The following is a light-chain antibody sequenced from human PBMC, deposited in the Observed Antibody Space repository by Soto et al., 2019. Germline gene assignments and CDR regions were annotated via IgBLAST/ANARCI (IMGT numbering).Light chain of an antibody. CDR3: QQRSNWPLT. Sequence: EIVLTQSPATLSMSPGERATRSCRASQSVSNYLAWYQQKPGQAPRLLIYEASNRASGIPARFSGRGSGTDFTLTISGLEPEDFAVYYCQQRSNWPLTFGGGTKVDIK. V-gene: IGKV3-11*01. CDR1: QSVSNY. J-gene: IGKJ4*02. CDR2: EAS.